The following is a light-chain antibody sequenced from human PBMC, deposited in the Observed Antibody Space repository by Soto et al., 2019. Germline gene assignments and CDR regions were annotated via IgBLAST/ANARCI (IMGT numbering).Light chain of an antibody. CDR2: GNN. J-gene: IGLJ1*01. Sequence: QSVLTQPPSMSGAPGQRVTISCTGTGANIGAGYDVHWYQQLPGMAPKLLIYGNNKRPSGVPDRFSGSKSGTSASLAITGLQAEDEADYYCQSYDSTMSGLYVLGTGTKVTVL. CDR1: GANIGAGYD. CDR3: QSYDSTMSGLYV. V-gene: IGLV1-40*01.